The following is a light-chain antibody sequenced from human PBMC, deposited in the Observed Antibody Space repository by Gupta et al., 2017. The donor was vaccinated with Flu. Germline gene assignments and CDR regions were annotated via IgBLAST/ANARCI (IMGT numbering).Light chain of an antibody. CDR2: WAS. CDR1: QSVLYSSNNKNY. Sequence: SQSVLYSSNNKNYLAWYQQKPGQPPKLLIYWASTRESGVPDRFSGSGSGTDFTLTISSLQAEDVAVYYCQQYYSTPWTFGQGTKVEIK. J-gene: IGKJ1*01. CDR3: QQYYSTPWT. V-gene: IGKV4-1*01.